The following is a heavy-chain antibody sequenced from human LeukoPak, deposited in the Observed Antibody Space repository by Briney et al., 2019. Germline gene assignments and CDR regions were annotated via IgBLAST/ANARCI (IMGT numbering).Heavy chain of an antibody. CDR1: GGSISSYY. D-gene: IGHD2-2*01. CDR3: ARDSGAVVVPAARPSWFDP. Sequence: SETLSLTCTVSGGSISSYYWSWIRQPAGKGLEWIGRIYTSGSTNYNPSLKSRVTMSVDTSKNQFSLKLSSVTAADTAVYYCARDSGAVVVPAARPSWFDPWGQGTPVTVSS. J-gene: IGHJ5*02. V-gene: IGHV4-4*07. CDR2: IYTSGST.